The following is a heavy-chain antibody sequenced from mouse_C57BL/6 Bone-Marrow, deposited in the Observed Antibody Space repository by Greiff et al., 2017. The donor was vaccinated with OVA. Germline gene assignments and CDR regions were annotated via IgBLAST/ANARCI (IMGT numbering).Heavy chain of an antibody. V-gene: IGHV1-82*01. CDR1: GYAFSSSW. Sequence: QVQLQQSGPELVKPGASVQISCKASGYAFSSSWMNWVKQRPGKGLEWIGRIYPGDGDTNYNGKFKGKATLTADKSSSTAYMQLSSLASEDSAVYFCARGYDPFAYWDQGTLVTVSA. CDR3: ARGYDPFAY. D-gene: IGHD2-2*01. CDR2: IYPGDGDT. J-gene: IGHJ3*01.